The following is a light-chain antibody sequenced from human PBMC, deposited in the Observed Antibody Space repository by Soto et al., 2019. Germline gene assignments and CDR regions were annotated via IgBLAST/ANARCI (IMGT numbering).Light chain of an antibody. CDR2: DAS. Sequence: DIPMTQSPSSLSASVGDRITITCQASQDIRNHLNWYQQKPGKAPKILIYDASNLEAGVPSRFGGSGSGTNFTFPISSLQTEDIATYYCQQYLNVLTYGGGTKVEIK. J-gene: IGKJ4*01. V-gene: IGKV1-33*01. CDR1: QDIRNH. CDR3: QQYLNVLT.